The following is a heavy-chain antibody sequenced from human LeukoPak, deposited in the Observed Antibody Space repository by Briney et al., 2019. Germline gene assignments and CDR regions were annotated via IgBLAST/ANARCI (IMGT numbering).Heavy chain of an antibody. CDR3: ARVGPTDDYGDSHDAFDI. CDR2: IYYSGST. Sequence: SETLSLTCTVSGDSISSSTYYWGWIRQPPGKGLEWIGNIYYSGSTYYNPSLKSRVTISLDTSMNQFSLKLCSVTAADTAVYYCARVGPTDDYGDSHDAFDIWGQGTLVAVSS. D-gene: IGHD4-17*01. V-gene: IGHV4-39*01. J-gene: IGHJ3*02. CDR1: GDSISSSTYY.